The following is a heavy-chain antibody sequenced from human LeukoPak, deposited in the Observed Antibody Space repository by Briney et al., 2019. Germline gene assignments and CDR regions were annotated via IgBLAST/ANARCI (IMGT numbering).Heavy chain of an antibody. J-gene: IGHJ4*02. D-gene: IGHD1-1*01. V-gene: IGHV3-43*02. CDR2: ISGDGGST. CDR3: AKDPGGVQLEYYFDY. Sequence: PGGSLRLSCAASGFTFDDYAMYWVRQAPGKGLEWVSLISGDGGSTYYADSVKGRFTISRDNSKNSLYLQMNSLRTEDTALYYCAKDPGGVQLEYYFDYWGQGTLVTVSS. CDR1: GFTFDDYA.